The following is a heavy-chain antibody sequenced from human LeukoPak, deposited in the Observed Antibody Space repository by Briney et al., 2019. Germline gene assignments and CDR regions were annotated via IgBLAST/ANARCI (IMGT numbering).Heavy chain of an antibody. V-gene: IGHV2-5*01. CDR3: AHSRPPYYDFWSGLGGYFDY. Sequence: SGPTLVKPTQTLTLTCTLSGFSLSTSGVGVGWIRQPPGKALEWLALIYWNDDKRYSPSLKSRLTITKDTSKNQVVLTMTNMDPVDTATYYCAHSRPPYYDFWSGLGGYFDYWGQGTLVTVSS. D-gene: IGHD3-3*01. CDR1: GFSLSTSGVG. J-gene: IGHJ4*02. CDR2: IYWNDDK.